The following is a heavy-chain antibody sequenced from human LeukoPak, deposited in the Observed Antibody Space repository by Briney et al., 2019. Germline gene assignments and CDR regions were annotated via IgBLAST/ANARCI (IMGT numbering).Heavy chain of an antibody. D-gene: IGHD2-2*01. J-gene: IGHJ3*01. Sequence: PGGSLRLSCTASGFTFNNNAMSWVRQAPGKGLEWVSAINGGGDATEYTDSVKGRFTISRGNSKNTLYLQMNSLRPEDTAVYYCARCTASCYANAFDVWGQGTLLTVSS. CDR1: GFTFNNNA. CDR2: INGGGDAT. CDR3: ARCTASCYANAFDV. V-gene: IGHV3-23*01.